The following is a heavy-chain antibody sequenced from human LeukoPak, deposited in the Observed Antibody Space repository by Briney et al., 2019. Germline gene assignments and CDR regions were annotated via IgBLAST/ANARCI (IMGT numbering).Heavy chain of an antibody. Sequence: GSSVKVSCKASGYTFIGYYMHGVRQAPGQGLEWMGGINPNSGGTNYAQKFHDRVTMTRDTSISTAYMELSRMRSDDTAVYYCARVFYGSRNFDYWGQGTLVTVSS. CDR2: INPNSGGT. V-gene: IGHV1-2*02. J-gene: IGHJ4*02. CDR3: ARVFYGSRNFDY. CDR1: GYTFIGYY. D-gene: IGHD3-10*01.